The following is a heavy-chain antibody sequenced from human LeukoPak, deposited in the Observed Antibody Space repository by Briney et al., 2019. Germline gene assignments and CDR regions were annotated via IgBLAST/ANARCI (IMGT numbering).Heavy chain of an antibody. V-gene: IGHV1-2*02. J-gene: IGHJ3*02. CDR1: GYTFTSYG. CDR3: VRDGSFDI. Sequence: ASVKVSCKASGYTFTSYGISWVRQAPGQGPEWMGWISPNSGGTNYARKFQDRVSMTRDTSINTAYMELSRLRSDDTAVYYCVRDGSFDIWGQGTMVTVSS. D-gene: IGHD3-10*01. CDR2: ISPNSGGT.